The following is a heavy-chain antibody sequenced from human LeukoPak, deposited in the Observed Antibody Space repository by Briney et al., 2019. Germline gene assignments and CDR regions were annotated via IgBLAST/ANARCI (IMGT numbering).Heavy chain of an antibody. D-gene: IGHD3-3*01. V-gene: IGHV3-49*03. CDR1: GFTFGDYA. CDR3: TTSPYYDFWSGKGDY. Sequence: PGGSLRLSCTASGFTFGDYAMSWFRQAPGKGLEWVGFIRSKAYGGTTEYAASVKGRFTISRDDSKSIAYLQMNSLKTEDTAVYYFTTSPYYDFWSGKGDYWGQGTLVTVSS. CDR2: IRSKAYGGTT. J-gene: IGHJ4*02.